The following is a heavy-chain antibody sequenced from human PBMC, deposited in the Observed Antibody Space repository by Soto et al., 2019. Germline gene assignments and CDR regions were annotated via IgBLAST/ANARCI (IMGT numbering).Heavy chain of an antibody. Sequence: PSETLSLTCSVTGASSSSRSNFWGWIRQPPGKGLEWIANIFYSGTTYYNPSLKSRITISVDTSKNQFSLKLSSVTAADTAIYYCARQAGVGRFYYGMDVWGQGTTVTVSS. CDR1: GASSSSRSNF. CDR2: IFYSGTT. D-gene: IGHD2-15*01. J-gene: IGHJ6*02. V-gene: IGHV4-39*01. CDR3: ARQAGVGRFYYGMDV.